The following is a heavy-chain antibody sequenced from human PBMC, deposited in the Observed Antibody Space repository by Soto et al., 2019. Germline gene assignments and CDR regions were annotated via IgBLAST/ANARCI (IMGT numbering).Heavy chain of an antibody. D-gene: IGHD2-2*01. CDR1: GFTFSDYY. CDR3: ARDREYCSSTSCYAGEADYYGMDV. Sequence: GGSLRLSCAASGFTFSDYYMSWIRQAPGKGLEWVSYISSSSSYTNYADSVKGRFTISRDNAKNSLYLQMNSLRAEDTAVYYCARDREYCSSTSCYAGEADYYGMDVWGQGTTVTVSS. CDR2: ISSSSSYT. V-gene: IGHV3-11*06. J-gene: IGHJ6*02.